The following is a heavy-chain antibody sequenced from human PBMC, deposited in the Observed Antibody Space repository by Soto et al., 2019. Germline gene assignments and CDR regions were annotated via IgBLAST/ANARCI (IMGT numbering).Heavy chain of an antibody. D-gene: IGHD6-19*01. J-gene: IGHJ3*02. CDR1: GGTFSSYA. V-gene: IGHV1-69*13. CDR3: AKDLEYSGGWYMGRAFDI. Sequence: GASVKVSCKASGGTFSSYAISWVRQAPGQGLEWMGGIIPIFGTANYAQKFQGRVTITADESTSTAYMELSSLRSEDTAVYYCAKDLEYSGGWYMGRAFDIWGQGTMVTVSS. CDR2: IIPIFGTA.